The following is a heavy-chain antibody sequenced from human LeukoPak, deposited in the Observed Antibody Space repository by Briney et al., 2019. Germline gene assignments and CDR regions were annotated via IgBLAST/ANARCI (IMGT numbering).Heavy chain of an antibody. CDR1: GYTFTSYG. CDR3: AREVWFGELSERTLDY. D-gene: IGHD3-10*01. CDR2: MSAYYGNT. J-gene: IGHJ4*02. V-gene: IGHV1-18*01. Sequence: GASVKVSCKASGYTFTSYGISWVRQAHGPGLEWMGWMSAYYGNTNHAQKLQGRVTMTTDTSTSTAYMELRSLRSDDTAVYYCAREVWFGELSERTLDYWGQGTLVTVSS.